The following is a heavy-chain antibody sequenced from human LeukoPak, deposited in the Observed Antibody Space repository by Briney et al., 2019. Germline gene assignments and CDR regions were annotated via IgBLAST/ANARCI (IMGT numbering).Heavy chain of an antibody. V-gene: IGHV4-34*01. Sequence: SETPSLTCAVYGGSFSDYYWSWIRQPPGRGLEWIGEINHSGSTNYKSSLKSRVTISLDTSKNQFSLRLSSVTAADTAVYYCWGYTTRGDWFDPWGQGTLVTVSS. CDR1: GGSFSDYY. J-gene: IGHJ5*02. CDR2: INHSGST. CDR3: WGYTTRGDWFDP. D-gene: IGHD6-13*01.